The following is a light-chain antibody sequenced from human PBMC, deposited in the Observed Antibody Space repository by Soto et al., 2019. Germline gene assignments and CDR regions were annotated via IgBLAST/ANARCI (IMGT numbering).Light chain of an antibody. Sequence: EVVLTQSPATLSLSPGERAILSCRASHSAEKYLAWYQQKPGQAPKLLIYDVSNMATGLSARFSGSESETDFTLTISSLEPEDFAINYCQLRKHWPPLTFGGGTKVEIK. J-gene: IGKJ4*01. V-gene: IGKV3-11*01. CDR1: HSAEKY. CDR3: QLRKHWPPLT. CDR2: DVS.